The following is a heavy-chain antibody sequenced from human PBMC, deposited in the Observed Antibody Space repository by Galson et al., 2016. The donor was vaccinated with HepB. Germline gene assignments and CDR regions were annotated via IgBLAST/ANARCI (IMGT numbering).Heavy chain of an antibody. V-gene: IGHV3-74*01. J-gene: IGHJ6*02. Sequence: SLRLSCAASGFTFSSYWMHWVRQAPGKGLVWVSRINSDGSSTSYADSVKGRFTISRGNAKNTLYLQMNSLRAEDTAVYYCAKAYGSGSSFYYYYGMDVWGQGTTVTVSS. CDR3: AKAYGSGSSFYYYYGMDV. D-gene: IGHD3-10*01. CDR1: GFTFSSYW. CDR2: INSDGSST.